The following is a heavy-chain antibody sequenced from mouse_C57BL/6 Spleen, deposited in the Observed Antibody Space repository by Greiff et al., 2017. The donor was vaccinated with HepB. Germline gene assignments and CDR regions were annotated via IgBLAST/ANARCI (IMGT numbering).Heavy chain of an antibody. CDR1: GYTFTSYW. D-gene: IGHD1-1*01. CDR3: ARREGNYYGSSYDY. Sequence: QVQLQQPGAELVKPGASVKLSCKASGYTFTSYWMQWVKQRPGQGLEWIGEIDPSDSYTNYNQKFKGKATLTVDTSSSTAYMQLSSLTSEDSAVYYCARREGNYYGSSYDYWGQGTTLTVSS. CDR2: IDPSDSYT. J-gene: IGHJ2*01. V-gene: IGHV1-50*01.